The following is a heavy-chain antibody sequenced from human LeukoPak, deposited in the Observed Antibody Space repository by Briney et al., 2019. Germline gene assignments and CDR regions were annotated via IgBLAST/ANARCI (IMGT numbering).Heavy chain of an antibody. J-gene: IGHJ4*02. Sequence: SETLSLTCAVYGASFSGYYWSWIRQPPGKGLEWIGYIYYSGSTNYNPSLKSRVTISVDTSKNQFSLKLSSVTAADTAVYYCARGGMVTGYFDYWGQGTLVTVSS. CDR1: GASFSGYY. V-gene: IGHV4-59*01. D-gene: IGHD4-23*01. CDR3: ARGGMVTGYFDY. CDR2: IYYSGST.